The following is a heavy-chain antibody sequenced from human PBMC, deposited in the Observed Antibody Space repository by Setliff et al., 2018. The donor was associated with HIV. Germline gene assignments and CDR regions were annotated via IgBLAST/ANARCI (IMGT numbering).Heavy chain of an antibody. CDR1: GYSISRGYY. CDR3: ARQGEVGAPFDY. Sequence: SEALSLTCAVSGYSISRGYYWGWIRQTPGKGLAWIGNIYNSGTNYYNPSLKSRVTISIDTSKNQFSLRLSSVTAADTAVYYCARQGEVGAPFDYWGQGTLVTVSS. J-gene: IGHJ4*02. D-gene: IGHD1-26*01. V-gene: IGHV4-38-2*01. CDR2: IYNSGTN.